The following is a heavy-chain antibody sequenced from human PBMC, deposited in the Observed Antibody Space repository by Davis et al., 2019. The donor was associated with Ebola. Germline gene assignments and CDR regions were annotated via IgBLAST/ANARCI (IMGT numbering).Heavy chain of an antibody. Sequence: MPGGSLRLSCAASGFTFSAYAMSWIRQSPGKGLEWIGEINHSGNTKYNPSLRSRVSISVDTSKNQFSLSVTSLTAADTAVYYCARGSDYVWGKDDFWGQGTLVTVSS. J-gene: IGHJ4*02. CDR1: GFTFSAYA. CDR2: INHSGNT. D-gene: IGHD3-16*01. CDR3: ARGSDYVWGKDDF. V-gene: IGHV4-34*01.